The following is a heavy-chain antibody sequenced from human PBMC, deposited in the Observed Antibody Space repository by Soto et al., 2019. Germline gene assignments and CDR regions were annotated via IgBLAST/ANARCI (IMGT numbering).Heavy chain of an antibody. D-gene: IGHD3-3*01. CDR3: RREPYFSYYGVDV. CDR2: IWYDGSDE. Sequence: AGSLRLSGEASGFNFSDYGMHWVRQAPGKGLQWVAHIWYDGSDEYYGDSMKGRFRVSRDNSTNTLYLQMDRLRAEDTARYDSRREPYFSYYGVDVWGQGTTVTVSS. CDR1: GFNFSDYG. V-gene: IGHV3-33*01. J-gene: IGHJ6*02.